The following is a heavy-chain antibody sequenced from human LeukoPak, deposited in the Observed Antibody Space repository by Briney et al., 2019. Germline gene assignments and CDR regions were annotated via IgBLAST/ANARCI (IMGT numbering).Heavy chain of an antibody. V-gene: IGHV4-30-4*01. D-gene: IGHD2-15*01. J-gene: IGHJ4*02. CDR1: GGSISSAYYY. Sequence: SQTLSLTCTVSGGSISSAYYYWSWIRQPPGKGLVWIGYMYYNGDTYYNPSLESRVTISLDTSKNQFSLRLSSVTAADTAVYYCASPRTPYYFEYWGQGTLVTVSS. CDR2: MYYNGDT. CDR3: ASPRTPYYFEY.